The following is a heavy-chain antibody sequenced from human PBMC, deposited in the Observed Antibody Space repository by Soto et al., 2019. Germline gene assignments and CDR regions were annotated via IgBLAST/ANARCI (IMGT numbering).Heavy chain of an antibody. D-gene: IGHD4-17*01. CDR1: GFTFSSYA. CDR3: AKDGRWYGDYEPYYGMDV. V-gene: IGHV3-23*01. J-gene: IGHJ6*02. Sequence: GGSLRLSCAASGFTFSSYAMSWVRQAPGKGLEWVSAISGSGGSTYYADSVKGRFTISRDNSKNTLYLQMNSLRAEDTAVYYCAKDGRWYGDYEPYYGMDVLGQGTTVTVSS. CDR2: ISGSGGST.